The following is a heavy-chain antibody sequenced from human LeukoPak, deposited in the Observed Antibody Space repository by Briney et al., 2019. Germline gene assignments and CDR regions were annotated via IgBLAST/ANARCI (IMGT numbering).Heavy chain of an antibody. J-gene: IGHJ4*02. Sequence: SETLSLTCTVSGGSISSGDYYWSWIRQPPGKGLEWIGYIYYSGSTYYNPSLKSRVAISVDTSKNQLSLKLSSVTAADTAVYYCATANFDCSGGSCYSYYFDYWGQGTLVTVSS. CDR2: IYYSGST. CDR1: GGSISSGDYY. V-gene: IGHV4-30-4*01. CDR3: ATANFDCSGGSCYSYYFDY. D-gene: IGHD2-15*01.